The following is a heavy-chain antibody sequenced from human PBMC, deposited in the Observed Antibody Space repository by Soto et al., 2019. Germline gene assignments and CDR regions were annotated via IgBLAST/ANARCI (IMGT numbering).Heavy chain of an antibody. CDR1: GYTLTELS. V-gene: IGHV1-24*01. CDR3: ATRSPPVNWFDP. J-gene: IGHJ5*02. Sequence: GASVKVSCKVSGYTLTELSMHRVRQAPGKGLEWMGGFEPEDGETIYAQKFQDRVTMTEDTSTDTAYMELSSLRSEDTAVYYCATRSPPVNWFDPWGQGTLVTVSS. CDR2: FEPEDGET.